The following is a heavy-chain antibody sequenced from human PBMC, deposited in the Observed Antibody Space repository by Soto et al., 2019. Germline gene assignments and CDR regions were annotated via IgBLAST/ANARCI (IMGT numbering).Heavy chain of an antibody. CDR1: GGTFSSYA. J-gene: IGHJ6*02. V-gene: IGHV1-69*06. D-gene: IGHD3-22*01. Sequence: QVQLVQSGAEVKKPGSSVKVSCKASGGTFSSYAISWVRQAPGQGIEWMGGIIPIFGTANYAQKFQGRVTNTPDKSTNTAQMGLNRLLSEDTAVYFCAREEGSRYYHGCFDYYGMDVWGQGTTVTVS. CDR3: AREEGSRYYHGCFDYYGMDV. CDR2: IIPIFGTA.